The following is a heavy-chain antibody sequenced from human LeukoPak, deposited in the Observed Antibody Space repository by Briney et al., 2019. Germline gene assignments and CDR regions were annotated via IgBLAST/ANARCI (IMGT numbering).Heavy chain of an antibody. CDR2: IWYDGSNK. CDR3: AKDGIVVVPAAILRGYLAYMDV. D-gene: IGHD2-2*02. J-gene: IGHJ6*03. CDR1: GFTFSSYG. Sequence: GGSLRLSCAASGFTFSSYGMHWVRQAPGKGLEWVAVIWYDGSNKYYADSVKGRFTISRDNSKNTLYLQMNSLRAEDTAVYYCAKDGIVVVPAAILRGYLAYMDVWGKGTTVTVSS. V-gene: IGHV3-33*06.